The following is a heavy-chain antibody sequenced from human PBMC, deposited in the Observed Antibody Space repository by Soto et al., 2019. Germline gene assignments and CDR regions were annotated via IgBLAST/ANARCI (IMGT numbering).Heavy chain of an antibody. D-gene: IGHD1-26*01. J-gene: IGHJ4*02. CDR2: IYYSGYT. V-gene: IGHV4-59*01. CDR3: ARCFSGNYPSRPEEQYYFDS. CDR1: GDSIRSYD. Sequence: SETLSLSCAVSGDSIRSYDGSWIRQPPGKGLEWIGYIYYSGYTSYNPSPESRVTISVDTSKNQFPLKLNSVTAADTAVYYCARCFSGNYPSRPEEQYYFDSWGQGTLVTVSS.